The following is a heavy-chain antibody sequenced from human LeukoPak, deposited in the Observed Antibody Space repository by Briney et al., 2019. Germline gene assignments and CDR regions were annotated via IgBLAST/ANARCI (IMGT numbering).Heavy chain of an antibody. CDR2: IYSGGGT. CDR3: AILTGIAAAA. V-gene: IGHV3-53*01. Sequence: PGGSLRLSCAASGFTVSSNYMSWVRQAPGKGLEWVSGIYSGGGTYYAGSVKGRFTISRDNSKNTLYLQMNSLRVEDTAVYYCAILTGIAAAAWGQGTLVTVSS. CDR1: GFTVSSNY. J-gene: IGHJ5*02. D-gene: IGHD6-13*01.